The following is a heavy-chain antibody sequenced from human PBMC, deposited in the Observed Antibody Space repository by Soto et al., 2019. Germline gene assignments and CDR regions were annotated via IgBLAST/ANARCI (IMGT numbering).Heavy chain of an antibody. Sequence: ASVKVSCKASGYTFTSYGISWVRQAPGQGLEGMGWITTDKGKTTYAQKFQGRVTMTTDTSTSTAYMEMRSLRSDDTAVYYCATRSPAFDYWGQGTLVTAPQ. CDR2: ITTDKGKT. V-gene: IGHV1-18*01. CDR3: ATRSPAFDY. CDR1: GYTFTSYG. J-gene: IGHJ4*02.